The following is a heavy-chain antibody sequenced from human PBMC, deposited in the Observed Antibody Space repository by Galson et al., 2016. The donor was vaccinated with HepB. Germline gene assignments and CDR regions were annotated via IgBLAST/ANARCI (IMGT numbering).Heavy chain of an antibody. D-gene: IGHD5-12*01. CDR1: GFTFSDYY. Sequence: SLRLSCAASGFTFSDYYMSWIRQAPGKGLEWVSYISSSSSYTNYADSVKGRFTIPRDNSKNTLYLQMISLRGEDTAVYYCATDTAYDGLCDYWGQGTLVTVSS. J-gene: IGHJ4*02. V-gene: IGHV3-11*06. CDR2: ISSSSSYT. CDR3: ATDTAYDGLCDY.